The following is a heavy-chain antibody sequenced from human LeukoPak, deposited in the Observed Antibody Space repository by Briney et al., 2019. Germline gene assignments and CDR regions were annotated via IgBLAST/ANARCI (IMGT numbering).Heavy chain of an antibody. Sequence: GGSLRLSCAASGFTFDDYGMSWVRQAPGKGLEWVSGINWNGGSTGYADSVKGRFTISRDNAKNSLYLQMNSLRAEDTALYHCARVGDLWDSSGHDSYYFDYWGQGTLVTVSS. CDR2: INWNGGST. J-gene: IGHJ4*02. D-gene: IGHD3-22*01. CDR3: ARVGDLWDSSGHDSYYFDY. CDR1: GFTFDDYG. V-gene: IGHV3-20*01.